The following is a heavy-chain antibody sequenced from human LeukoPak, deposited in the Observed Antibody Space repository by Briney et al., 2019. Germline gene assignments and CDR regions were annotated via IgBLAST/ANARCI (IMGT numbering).Heavy chain of an antibody. D-gene: IGHD1-1*01. V-gene: IGHV1-2*02. CDR2: ISPNSGAT. CDR1: GYTFTDYY. Sequence: ASVKVSCKASGYTFTDYYMHSVRQAPGQGLEWMGWISPNSGATKYAQKFQGSVTMTRDTSISTAYMELSSLTSDDTAVYYCATGGAGTAGTTVDYWGQGTLVTVSS. J-gene: IGHJ4*02. CDR3: ATGGAGTAGTTVDY.